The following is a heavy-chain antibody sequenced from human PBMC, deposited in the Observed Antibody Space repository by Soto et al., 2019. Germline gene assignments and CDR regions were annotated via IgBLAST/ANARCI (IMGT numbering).Heavy chain of an antibody. Sequence: PGGSLRLSCAASGFTFSRYGMNWLRQAPGKGLDWVAPISSSTSYVYYADSVKGRFSTSRDNAKNILYLEMYALRTEDTAVYYCARDPSEGRVGNWFESWGQGTLVTVSS. V-gene: IGHV3-21*06. J-gene: IGHJ5*01. D-gene: IGHD2-2*01. CDR3: ARDPSEGRVGNWFES. CDR2: ISSSTSYV. CDR1: GFTFSRYG.